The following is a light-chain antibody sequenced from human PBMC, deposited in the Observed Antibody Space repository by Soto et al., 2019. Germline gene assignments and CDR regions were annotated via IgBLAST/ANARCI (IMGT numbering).Light chain of an antibody. CDR3: QQYGTSLWT. J-gene: IGKJ1*01. Sequence: DVVMAHAPLSLPCTLGQPGSISCRCIQVLVHSDGNTYLNWFQQRPGQSPRLLIFGVSTRATGIPDRFSGSGSGTDFTLTISRLEPEDFAVYYCQQYGTSLWTFGQGTKVDIK. CDR1: QVLVHSDGNTY. CDR2: GVS. V-gene: IGKV2-30*02.